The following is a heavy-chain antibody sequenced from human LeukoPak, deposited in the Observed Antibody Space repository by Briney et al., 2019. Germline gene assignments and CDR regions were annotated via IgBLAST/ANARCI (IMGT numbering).Heavy chain of an antibody. CDR3: ARNSSGNYFDY. V-gene: IGHV4-38-2*01. CDR1: GNSISNTYY. CDR2: IYNSGST. J-gene: IGHJ4*02. D-gene: IGHD1-26*01. Sequence: SETLSLTCAVSGNSISNTYYCGWIRHPPGKELEWIGSIYNSGSTHYNPSLKSRVTISVDTSKNQFSLKLSSVTAADTAVYYCARNSSGNYFDYWGQGTLVTVSS.